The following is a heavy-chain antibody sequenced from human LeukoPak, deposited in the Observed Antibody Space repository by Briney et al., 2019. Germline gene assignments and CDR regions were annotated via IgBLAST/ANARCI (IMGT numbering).Heavy chain of an antibody. CDR2: IYYSGST. Sequence: PSETLSLTCTVSGGSISSYYWSRIRQPPGKGLEWIGYIYYSGSTNYNPSLKSRVTISVDTSKNQFSLKLSSVTAADTAVYYCARGADKDIVGTYYYGDDAFDIWGQGTMVTVSS. CDR1: GGSISSYY. V-gene: IGHV4-59*08. D-gene: IGHD3-10*01. CDR3: ARGADKDIVGTYYYGDDAFDI. J-gene: IGHJ3*02.